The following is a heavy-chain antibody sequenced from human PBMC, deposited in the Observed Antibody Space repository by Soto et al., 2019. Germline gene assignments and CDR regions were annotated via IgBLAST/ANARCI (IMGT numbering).Heavy chain of an antibody. J-gene: IGHJ5*02. Sequence: ASVKVSCKASGYTFTSYYMHWVRQAPGQGLEWMGIINPSGGSTSYAQKFQGRVTMTRDTSTSTVYMELSSLRPEDTAVYYCARGESLHYDFWSGYYSGSDWFDPWGQGTLVTVSS. V-gene: IGHV1-46*03. CDR1: GYTFTSYY. CDR3: ARGESLHYDFWSGYYSGSDWFDP. CDR2: INPSGGST. D-gene: IGHD3-3*01.